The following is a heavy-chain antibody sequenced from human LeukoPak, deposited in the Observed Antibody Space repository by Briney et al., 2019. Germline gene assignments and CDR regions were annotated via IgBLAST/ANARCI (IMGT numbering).Heavy chain of an antibody. Sequence: ASVKVSCKASGYTFTGYYMHWVRQAPGQGLEWMGIINLSGGSTSYAQKFQGRVTMTRDMSTSTVYMELSSLRSEDTAVYYCARELALGGQQLRGYFDYWGQGTLVTVSS. J-gene: IGHJ4*02. CDR3: ARELALGGQQLRGYFDY. V-gene: IGHV1-46*01. CDR1: GYTFTGYY. D-gene: IGHD6-13*01. CDR2: INLSGGST.